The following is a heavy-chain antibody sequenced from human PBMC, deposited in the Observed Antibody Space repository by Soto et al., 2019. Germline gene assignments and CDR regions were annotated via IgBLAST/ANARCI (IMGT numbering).Heavy chain of an antibody. CDR2: ISSSTSYV. CDR3: ARDPSEGRVGNWFES. V-gene: IGHV3-21*06. D-gene: IGHD2-2*01. CDR1: GFTFSRYG. Sequence: EVQLLESGGGLVQPGGSLRLSCAASGFTFSRYGMNWLRQAPGKGLEWVASISSSTSYVYYADSVKGRFSISRDNAKNILYLEMYALRIEDTAVYYCARDPSEGRVGNWFESWGQGTLVTVSS. J-gene: IGHJ5*01.